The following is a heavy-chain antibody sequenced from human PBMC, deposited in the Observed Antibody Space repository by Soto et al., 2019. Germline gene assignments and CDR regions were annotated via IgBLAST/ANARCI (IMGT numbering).Heavy chain of an antibody. J-gene: IGHJ6*02. Sequence: SETLSLTCVVSGYSISSGYYWGWIRQPPGKGLEWIGSINHSGSTNYNPSLKSRVTISVDTSKNQFSLKLSSVTAADTAVYYCASIAAAGNNGYYYGMDVWGQGTTVTVSS. D-gene: IGHD6-13*01. CDR1: GYSISSGYY. CDR2: INHSGST. V-gene: IGHV4-38-2*01. CDR3: ASIAAAGNNGYYYGMDV.